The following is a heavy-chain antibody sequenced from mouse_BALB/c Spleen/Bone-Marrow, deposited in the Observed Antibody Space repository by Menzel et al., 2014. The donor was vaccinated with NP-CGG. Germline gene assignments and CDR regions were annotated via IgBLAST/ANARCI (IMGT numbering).Heavy chain of an antibody. CDR1: GYTFTDYA. J-gene: IGHJ2*01. Sequence: VQLVESGAELVRPGVSVKISCKGSGYTFTDYALHWVKQSHAKSLEWIGVISTYYGDATYNQKFKGKATMTVDKSSSTAYMELARLTSEDSAIYYCARDLDYWGQGTTLTVSS. V-gene: IGHV1S137*01. CDR2: ISTYYGDA. CDR3: ARDLDY.